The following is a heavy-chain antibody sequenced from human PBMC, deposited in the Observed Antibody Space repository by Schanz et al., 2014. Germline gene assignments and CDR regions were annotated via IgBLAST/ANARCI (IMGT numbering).Heavy chain of an antibody. Sequence: QVQLQQGGAGLLKASEALSLTCAVQGASFSGYYWTWIRQPPGKGLQWIGEIHHSGSIIYNPSLRSGVTISMDTSKNQFFLKVTSVTAADTAVYYCARHLVNAYGMDVWGQGTAVTVSS. CDR2: IHHSGSI. J-gene: IGHJ6*02. CDR3: ARHLVNAYGMDV. V-gene: IGHV4-34*02. D-gene: IGHD3-3*02. CDR1: GASFSGYY.